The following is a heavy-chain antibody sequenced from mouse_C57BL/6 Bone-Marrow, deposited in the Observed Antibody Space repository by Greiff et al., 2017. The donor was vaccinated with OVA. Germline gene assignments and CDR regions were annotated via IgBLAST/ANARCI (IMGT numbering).Heavy chain of an antibody. CDR3: ARRRGWEGWAMDY. CDR1: GYTFTDYY. V-gene: IGHV1-76*01. CDR2: IYPGSGNT. J-gene: IGHJ4*01. Sequence: QVQLQQSGAELVRPGASVKLSCKASGYTFTDYYINWVKQRPGQGLEWIARIYPGSGNTYYNEKFKGKATLTAEKSSSTAYMQLSSLTSEDSAVYFCARRRGWEGWAMDYWGQGTSVTVSS. D-gene: IGHD3-3*01.